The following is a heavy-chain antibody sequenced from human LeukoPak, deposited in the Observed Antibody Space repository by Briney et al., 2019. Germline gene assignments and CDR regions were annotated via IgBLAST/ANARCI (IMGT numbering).Heavy chain of an antibody. J-gene: IGHJ4*02. CDR3: AKDGPDSSGWYFDY. CDR2: ISYDGSNK. Sequence: SGGSLRLSCAASGFTFSSYGMHWVRQAPGKGLEWVAVISYDGSNKYYADSVKGRFTISRDNSKNTLYLQMNSLRAEDTAVYYCAKDGPDSSGWYFDYWGQGTLVTVSS. D-gene: IGHD6-19*01. CDR1: GFTFSSYG. V-gene: IGHV3-30*18.